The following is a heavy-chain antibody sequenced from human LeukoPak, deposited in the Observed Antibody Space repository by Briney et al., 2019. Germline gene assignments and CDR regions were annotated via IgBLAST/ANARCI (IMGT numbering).Heavy chain of an antibody. V-gene: IGHV3-30-3*01. D-gene: IGHD6-6*01. Sequence: PGGSLRLSCAASGFTFSSYAMHWVRQAPGKGLEWVAVISYDGSNKYYADSVKGRFTISRDNSENTLYLQMNSLRAEDTAVYFCAKDITRYSGSSLHYWGQGTLVTVSS. J-gene: IGHJ4*02. CDR2: ISYDGSNK. CDR1: GFTFSSYA. CDR3: AKDITRYSGSSLHY.